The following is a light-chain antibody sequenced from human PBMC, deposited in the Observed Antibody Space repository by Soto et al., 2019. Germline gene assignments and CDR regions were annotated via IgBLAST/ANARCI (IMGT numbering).Light chain of an antibody. V-gene: IGLV2-11*01. Sequence: QSVLTQPRSVSGSPGLSVTISCAGTSSDVGGYNYVSWYQQHPGKAPKLMIYDVSKRPSGVPDRFSGSKSGNTASLTISGLQADDEADYYCCSYAGRYTYVFGTGTKVTVL. J-gene: IGLJ1*01. CDR1: SSDVGGYNY. CDR2: DVS. CDR3: CSYAGRYTYV.